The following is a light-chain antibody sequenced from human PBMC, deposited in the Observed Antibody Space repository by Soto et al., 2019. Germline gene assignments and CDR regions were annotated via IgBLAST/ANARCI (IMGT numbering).Light chain of an antibody. CDR1: QSVSSSY. CDR3: QQYGSAPSN. V-gene: IGKV3-20*01. Sequence: EIVLTQSPGTLSLSPGERATLSCRASQSVSSSYLAWYQQKTGQAPRLLIYGASSRATGIPDRVSGSGSGTDFTLTISRLEPEEFEVCYCQQYGSAPSNFGQGTKLSIK. J-gene: IGKJ2*01. CDR2: GAS.